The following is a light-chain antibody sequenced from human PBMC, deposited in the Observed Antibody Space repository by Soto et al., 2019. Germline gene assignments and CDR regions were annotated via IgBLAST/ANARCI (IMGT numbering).Light chain of an antibody. CDR3: QQTHRLPPT. CDR1: QIVDTS. V-gene: IGKV1-39*01. J-gene: IGKJ2*01. CDR2: AAS. Sequence: DIQMTQSPSSLSASVGNSVTVTCRASQIVDTSLNWYQQKPGKAPQLLIYAASSLQSGVPSRLSGSGSATYFTLTIHHLQPEDFATYYCQQTHRLPPTFGQGTKVDIK.